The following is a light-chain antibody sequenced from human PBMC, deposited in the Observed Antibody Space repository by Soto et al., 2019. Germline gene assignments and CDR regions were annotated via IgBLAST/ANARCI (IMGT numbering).Light chain of an antibody. Sequence: QSALTQPASVSGSPGQSITISCTGTSSDVGGYNYVSWYQQHPGKAPKLMIYDVSNRPSGVSTRFSGSKSGNTASLTISGLQAEDEADYYCSSYTSSIYVVFGGGTQLPVL. J-gene: IGLJ2*01. CDR1: SSDVGGYNY. CDR3: SSYTSSIYVV. V-gene: IGLV2-14*01. CDR2: DVS.